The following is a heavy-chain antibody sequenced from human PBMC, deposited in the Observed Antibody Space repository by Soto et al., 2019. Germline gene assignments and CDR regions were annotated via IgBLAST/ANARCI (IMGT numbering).Heavy chain of an antibody. CDR3: ARDRGDPTLAFDI. D-gene: IGHD2-21*01. CDR2: IYFSGST. V-gene: IGHV4-61*01. Sequence: QVQLQESGPGLVKPSETLSLTCTVSDGSVSSGSYYWNWIRQPPGKGLEWVGFIYFSGSTHYNPSLQSRVTISVDTSRNQFSLRLSSGTAADTAIYYYARDRGDPTLAFDIWGQGTMVTVSS. CDR1: DGSVSSGSYY. J-gene: IGHJ3*02.